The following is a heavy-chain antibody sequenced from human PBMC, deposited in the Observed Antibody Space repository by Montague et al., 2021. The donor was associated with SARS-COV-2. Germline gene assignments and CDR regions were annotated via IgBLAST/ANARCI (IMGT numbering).Heavy chain of an antibody. CDR2: IYYSGST. V-gene: IGHV4-31*03. J-gene: IGHJ6*02. CDR3: ASGIYPSGSYYNRYYYGLNI. Sequence: TLSLTCTVSGGSISSGGYYWSWIRQHPGKGLEWIGYIYYSGSTYYNPSLKSRVTISVDTSKNQFSLKMTSVTAADTATYYCASGIYPSGSYYNRYYYGLNIWGPGTTVIVSS. CDR1: GGSISSGGYY. D-gene: IGHD3-10*01.